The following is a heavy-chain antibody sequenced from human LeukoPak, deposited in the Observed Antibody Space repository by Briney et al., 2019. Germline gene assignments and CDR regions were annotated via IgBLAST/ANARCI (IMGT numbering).Heavy chain of an antibody. Sequence: GGSLRLSCAASGFTVSSNYMSWVRQAPGKGLEWVSVIYSGGSTYYADSVKGRFTISRDNSKNTLYLQINSLRAEDTAVYYCAASLFVDWIGYWGQGTLVTVSS. J-gene: IGHJ4*02. V-gene: IGHV3-66*02. CDR2: IYSGGST. CDR3: AASLFVDWIGY. CDR1: GFTVSSNY. D-gene: IGHD2-21*01.